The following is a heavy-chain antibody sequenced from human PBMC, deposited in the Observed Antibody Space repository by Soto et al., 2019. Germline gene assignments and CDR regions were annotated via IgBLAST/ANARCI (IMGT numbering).Heavy chain of an antibody. V-gene: IGHV3-33*01. CDR3: TRDVAWYLDY. Sequence: QVQLVESGGGWVQPGRSLTLSCAASGLTFSSNGIHWVPQPPGKGLEWVAVVGNDGRNKYYSDSVKGRITISRDNSKNTVSLQTSSLRAEDTAVYYCTRDVAWYLDYWGLGTLFTFSS. J-gene: IGHJ4*02. D-gene: IGHD2-21*01. CDR1: GLTFSSNG. CDR2: VGNDGRNK.